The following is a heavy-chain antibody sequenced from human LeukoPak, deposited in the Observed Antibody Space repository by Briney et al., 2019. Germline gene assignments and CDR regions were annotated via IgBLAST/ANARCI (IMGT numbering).Heavy chain of an antibody. CDR1: SYSISSGYY. CDR3: AREHRIAAAGTVKYYYYYYMDV. CDR2: IYHSGST. D-gene: IGHD6-13*01. V-gene: IGHV4-38-2*02. J-gene: IGHJ6*03. Sequence: SETLSLTCTISSYSISSGYYWGWIRQPPGKGLEWIGNIYHSGSTYYNPSLKSRVTMSVDTSKNQFSLKLSSVTAADTAVYYCAREHRIAAAGTVKYYYYYYMDVWGKGTTVTISS.